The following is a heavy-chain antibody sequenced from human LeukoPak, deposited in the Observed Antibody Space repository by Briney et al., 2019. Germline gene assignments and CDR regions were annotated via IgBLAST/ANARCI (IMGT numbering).Heavy chain of an antibody. CDR2: IKQDGSEK. J-gene: IGHJ4*02. Sequence: PGGSLRLSCAASGFTFSSYWMSWVRQAPGKGLEGVANIKQDGSEKYYVDSVKGRFTISGDNAKNSLYLQMNSLRAEDTAVYYCVKDNPLDYWGQGTLVIVSS. D-gene: IGHD1-14*01. CDR3: VKDNPLDY. CDR1: GFTFSSYW. V-gene: IGHV3-7*01.